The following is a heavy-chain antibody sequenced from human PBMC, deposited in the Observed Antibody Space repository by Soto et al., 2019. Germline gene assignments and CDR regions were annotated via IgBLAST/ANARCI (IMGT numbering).Heavy chain of an antibody. CDR2: IYPGDSDT. CDR3: AGSKMTTVTLFEY. Sequence: GESLKISCKGSGYSFTSYWIGWVRQMPGKGLEWMGIIYPGDSDTRYSPSFQGQVTISADKSISTAYLQWSSLKASDTAMYYCAGSKMTTVTLFEYWGQGTLVTVSS. D-gene: IGHD4-17*01. V-gene: IGHV5-51*01. CDR1: GYSFTSYW. J-gene: IGHJ4*02.